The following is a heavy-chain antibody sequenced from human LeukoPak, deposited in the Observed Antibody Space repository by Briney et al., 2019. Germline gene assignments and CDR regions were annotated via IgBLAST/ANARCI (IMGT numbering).Heavy chain of an antibody. D-gene: IGHD5-18*01. CDR2: INHSGST. J-gene: IGHJ4*02. CDR3: ARGVGYSYVNY. Sequence: SETLSLTCAVYGGSFSGYYWSWIRQPPGKGLEWIGEINHSGSTNYNPSLKSRVTISVDTSKNQFSLKLSSVTAADAAVYYCARGVGYSYVNYWGQGTLVTVSS. CDR1: GGSFSGYY. V-gene: IGHV4-34*01.